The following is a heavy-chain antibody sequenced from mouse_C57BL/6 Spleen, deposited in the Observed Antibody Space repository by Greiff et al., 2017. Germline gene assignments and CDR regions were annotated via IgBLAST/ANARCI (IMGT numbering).Heavy chain of an antibody. J-gene: IGHJ1*03. V-gene: IGHV1-80*01. D-gene: IGHD2-5*01. CDR2: IYPGDGDT. CDR1: GYAFSSYW. Sequence: VQLQQSGAELVKPGASVKISCKASGYAFSSYWMNWVKQRPGKGLEWIGQIYPGDGDTNYNGKFKGKATLTADKSSSTAYMQLSSLTSEDSAVYFCARWDSNYDWYFDVWGTGTTVTVSS. CDR3: ARWDSNYDWYFDV.